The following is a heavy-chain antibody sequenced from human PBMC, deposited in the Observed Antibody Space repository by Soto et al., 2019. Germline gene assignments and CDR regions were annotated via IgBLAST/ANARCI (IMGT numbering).Heavy chain of an antibody. J-gene: IGHJ4*02. CDR3: AREGTRITMVRGVTFDY. D-gene: IGHD3-10*01. CDR2: ITPIFGTA. CDR1: GGTFSSYA. V-gene: IGHV1-69*06. Sequence: GASVKVSCKASGGTFSSYAISWVRQAPGQGLEWMGGITPIFGTANYAQKFQGRVTITADKSTSTAYMELSSLRSEDTAVYYCAREGTRITMVRGVTFDYWGQGTLVTVSS.